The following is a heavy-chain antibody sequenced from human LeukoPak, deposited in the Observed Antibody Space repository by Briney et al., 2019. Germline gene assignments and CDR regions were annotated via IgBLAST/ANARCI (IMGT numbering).Heavy chain of an antibody. CDR2: TSGSGGST. Sequence: GGTLRLSCAASGFTFSSYAMSWVRQAPGKGLEWVSATSGSGGSTYYADSVKGRFTISRDNSKNTLYLQMDSLRAEDTAVYYCAKDSRVGATEYWGQGTLVTVSS. CDR3: AKDSRVGATEY. D-gene: IGHD1-26*01. CDR1: GFTFSSYA. V-gene: IGHV3-23*01. J-gene: IGHJ4*02.